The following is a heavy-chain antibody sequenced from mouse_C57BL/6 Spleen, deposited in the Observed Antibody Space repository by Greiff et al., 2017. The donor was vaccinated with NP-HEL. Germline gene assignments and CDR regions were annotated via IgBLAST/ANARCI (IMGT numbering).Heavy chain of an antibody. CDR1: GYTFTSYG. CDR2: IYPRSGNT. CDR3: ARYPLQKGDYYAMDY. V-gene: IGHV1-81*01. J-gene: IGHJ4*01. Sequence: QVQLKESGAELARPGASVKLSCKASGYTFTSYGISWVKQRTGQGLEWIGEIYPRSGNTYYNEKFKGKATLTADKSSSTAYMELRSLTSEDSAVYFCARYPLQKGDYYAMDYWGQGTSVTVSS.